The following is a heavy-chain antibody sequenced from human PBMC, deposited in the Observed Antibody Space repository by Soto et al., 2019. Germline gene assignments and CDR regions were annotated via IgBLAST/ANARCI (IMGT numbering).Heavy chain of an antibody. CDR2: ISSSGNS. J-gene: IGHJ4*02. CDR1: CDSISSGTHY. D-gene: IGHD2-8*01. CDR3: VGRLTSIYNYSDS. V-gene: IGHV4-31*03. Sequence: SETLSLTCSVSCDSISSGTHYWNWIRQHPGKGLEWIGYISSSGNSYYSPSLKSRVFMSVDTSKNLFSLKLSSVTAADTAIYYCVGRLTSIYNYSDSWGKGPQVTVSS.